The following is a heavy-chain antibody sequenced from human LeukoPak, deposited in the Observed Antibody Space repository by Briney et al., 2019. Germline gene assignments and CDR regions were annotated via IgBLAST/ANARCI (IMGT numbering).Heavy chain of an antibody. CDR2: ISAYNGNT. CDR1: GYTFTSYG. CDR3: ARNYDFWSGYYYFDY. J-gene: IGHJ4*02. D-gene: IGHD3-3*01. Sequence: ASVKVSCKASGYTFTSYGISWVRQAPGQGHEWMGWISAYNGNTNYAQKLQGRVTMTTDTSTSTAYMELRSLRSDDTAVYYCARNYDFWSGYYYFDYWGQGTLVTVSS. V-gene: IGHV1-18*01.